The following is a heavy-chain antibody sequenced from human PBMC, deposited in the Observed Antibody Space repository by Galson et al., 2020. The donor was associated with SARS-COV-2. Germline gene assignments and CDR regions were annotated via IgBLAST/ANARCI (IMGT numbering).Heavy chain of an antibody. Sequence: RGSLRLSCAASGFTFGRYAMSWVRQAPGKCLEWVSSVTAAGGGTYHADSVKGRFTIPRDNSKITLYLQMNSLRVEDKALYYSAKDQGHDYGDQVDYWGQGTLVSVSS. D-gene: IGHD4-17*01. CDR1: GFTFGRYA. CDR3: AKDQGHDYGDQVDY. V-gene: IGHV3-23*01. J-gene: IGHJ4*02. CDR2: VTAAGGGT.